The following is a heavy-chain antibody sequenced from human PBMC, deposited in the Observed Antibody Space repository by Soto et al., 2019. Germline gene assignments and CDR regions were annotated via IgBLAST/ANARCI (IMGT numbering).Heavy chain of an antibody. CDR3: AKSGAIVATIGGAEN. J-gene: IGHJ4*02. D-gene: IGHD5-12*01. CDR1: GFTFSSYG. Sequence: QVQLVESGGGVVQPGRSLRLSCAASGFTFSSYGMHWVRQAPGKGLEWVAVISYDGSNKYYADSVKGRFTISRDNSKNTLYLQMNSLRAEDTAVYYCAKSGAIVATIGGAENWGQGTLVTVSS. V-gene: IGHV3-30*18. CDR2: ISYDGSNK.